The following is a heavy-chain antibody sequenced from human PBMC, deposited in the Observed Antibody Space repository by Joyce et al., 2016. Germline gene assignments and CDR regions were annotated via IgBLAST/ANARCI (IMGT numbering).Heavy chain of an antibody. D-gene: IGHD2-2*01. J-gene: IGHJ6*02. CDR1: GGSISSYY. V-gene: IGHV4-59*01. CDR2: IHYSGST. Sequence: QVQLQESGPGLVKPSETLSLTCTVSGGSISSYYWSWIRQPPGKGLEWIGYIHYSGSTNLNPSLKSRVTISVDTSKKQFSLRLSSVTAADTAMYYCARDRNEGYCSSTSCYYYYYYGMDVWGQGTTVTVSS. CDR3: ARDRNEGYCSSTSCYYYYYYGMDV.